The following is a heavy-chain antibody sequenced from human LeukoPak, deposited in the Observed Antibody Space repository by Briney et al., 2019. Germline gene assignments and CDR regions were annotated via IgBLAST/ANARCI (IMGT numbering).Heavy chain of an antibody. V-gene: IGHV4-39*01. CDR3: ASGGSPYYYDSSGYYPRPFDP. CDR1: GGSLSSSSYY. D-gene: IGHD3-22*01. CDR2: IYYSGST. Sequence: PSETLSLTCTVSGGSLSSSSYYWGWIRQPPGKGLEWIGSIYYSGSTYYNPSLKSRVTISVDTSKNQFSLKLSSVTAADTAVYYCASGGSPYYYDSSGYYPRPFDPWGQGTLVTVSS. J-gene: IGHJ5*02.